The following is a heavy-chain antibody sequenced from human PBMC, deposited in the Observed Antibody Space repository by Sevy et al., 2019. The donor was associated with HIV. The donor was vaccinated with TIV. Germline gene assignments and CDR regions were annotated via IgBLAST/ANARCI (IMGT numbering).Heavy chain of an antibody. J-gene: IGHJ4*02. V-gene: IGHV2-5*02. CDR3: AHIMAATNWGSVVAFDY. CDR2: IYWDDDK. Sequence: KQAGPTLVNPTQTLTLTCTFSGFSLSTSGVGVGWIRQPPGKALEWLALIYWDDDKRYSPSLKSRLTITKDTSKNQVVLTMTNMDPVDTATYYCAHIMAATNWGSVVAFDYWGQGTLVTVSS. CDR1: GFSLSTSGVG. D-gene: IGHD7-27*01.